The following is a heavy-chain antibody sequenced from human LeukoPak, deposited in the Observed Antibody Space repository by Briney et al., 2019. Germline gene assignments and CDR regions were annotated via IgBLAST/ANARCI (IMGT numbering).Heavy chain of an antibody. V-gene: IGHV3-23*01. J-gene: IGHJ4*02. CDR2: ISGSGGST. CDR1: GFTFSSYG. Sequence: GGSLRLSCAASGFTFSSYGMNWVRQAPGKGLEWVSTISGSGGSTYYADSVKGRFTISRDNSKNTLFLQMNSLRAEDTAVYYCAKDLPASDDQYYFDNWGQGTLVTVSS. CDR3: AKDLPASDDQYYFDN. D-gene: IGHD3-16*01.